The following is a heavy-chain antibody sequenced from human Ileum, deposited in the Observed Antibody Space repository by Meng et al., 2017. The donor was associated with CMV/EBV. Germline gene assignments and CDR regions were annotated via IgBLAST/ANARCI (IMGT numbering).Heavy chain of an antibody. CDR3: ARDTAYCSRTICYRGDAFDI. D-gene: IGHD2-2*02. Sequence: HYMDWVRQAPGKGLEWVGRTRNKANSYTTEYAASVKGRFTISRDDSKNSLYLQMNSLKTEDTAVYYCARDTAYCSRTICYRGDAFDIWGQGTMVTVSS. CDR1: HY. CDR2: TRNKANSYTT. J-gene: IGHJ3*02. V-gene: IGHV3-72*01.